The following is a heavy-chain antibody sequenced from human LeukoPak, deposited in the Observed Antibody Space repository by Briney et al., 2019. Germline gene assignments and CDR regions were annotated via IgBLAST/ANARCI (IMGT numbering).Heavy chain of an antibody. CDR2: INSDGSST. CDR1: GFTFTSYW. J-gene: IGHJ4*02. Sequence: GGSLTLACAASGFTFTSYWMHWVRQAPGKGLVWVSRINSDGSSTSYADSAKGRFTISRDKAKNTLYLQMNRLRDQNTPPYYCARDAVLGAGSVDYWGQGVLVTVSS. V-gene: IGHV3-74*01. CDR3: ARDAVLGAGSVDY. D-gene: IGHD3-10*01.